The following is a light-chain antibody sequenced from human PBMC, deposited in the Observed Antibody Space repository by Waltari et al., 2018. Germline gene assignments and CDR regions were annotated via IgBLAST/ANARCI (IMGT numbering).Light chain of an antibody. Sequence: QLVLTQSPSASASLGASVKLTCTLSSRHSSTVIAWLQQQPEKGPRYLMKVNSDGSHSKGDKIPDRFSGSSSGAEHYLTISSLQSEDEADYYCQTGGHGTWVFGGGTKLTVL. J-gene: IGLJ3*02. CDR3: QTGGHGTWV. CDR1: SRHSSTV. V-gene: IGLV4-69*01. CDR2: VNSDGSH.